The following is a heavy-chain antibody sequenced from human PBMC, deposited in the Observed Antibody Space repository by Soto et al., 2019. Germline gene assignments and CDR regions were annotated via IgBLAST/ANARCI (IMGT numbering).Heavy chain of an antibody. J-gene: IGHJ6*02. V-gene: IGHV1-69*13. CDR3: AKGSPHDYYYYGMDV. Sequence: ASVKVSCKASGGTFSSYAISWVRQAPGQGLEWMGGIIPIFGTANYAQKFQGRVTITADESTSTAYMELSSLRSEDTAVYYCAKGSPHDYYYYGMDVWGQGTTVTASS. CDR2: IIPIFGTA. CDR1: GGTFSSYA.